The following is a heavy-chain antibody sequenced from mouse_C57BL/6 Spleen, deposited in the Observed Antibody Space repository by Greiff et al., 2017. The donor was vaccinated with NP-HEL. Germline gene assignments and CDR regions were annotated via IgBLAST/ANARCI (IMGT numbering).Heavy chain of an antibody. CDR1: GYSFTDYN. Sequence: EVQLQQSGPELVKPGASVKISCKASGYSFTDYNMNWVKQSNGKSLEWIGVINPNYGTTSYNQKFKGKATLTVDQSSSTAYMQRNSLTSEDSAVYYCARWGSIDYNYYAMDYWGQGTSVTVSS. J-gene: IGHJ4*01. D-gene: IGHD2-4*01. CDR3: ARWGSIDYNYYAMDY. V-gene: IGHV1-39*01. CDR2: INPNYGTT.